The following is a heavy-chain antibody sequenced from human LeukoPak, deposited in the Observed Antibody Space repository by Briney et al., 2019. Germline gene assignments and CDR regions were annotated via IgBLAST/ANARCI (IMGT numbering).Heavy chain of an antibody. J-gene: IGHJ4*02. V-gene: IGHV3-23*01. D-gene: IGHD2-2*01. CDR2: ISGSGGST. CDR1: GFTFSSYA. Sequence: GGSLRLSCAASGFTFSSYAMSWVRQAPRKGLEWVSAISGSGGSTYYADSVKGRFTISRVNSKNTLYLQMNSLRAEDTAVYYCAKVNNQSTKVVPAAMVLWGQGTLVTVSS. CDR3: AKVNNQSTKVVPAAMVL.